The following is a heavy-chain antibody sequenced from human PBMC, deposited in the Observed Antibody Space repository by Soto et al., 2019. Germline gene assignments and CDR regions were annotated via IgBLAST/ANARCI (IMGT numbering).Heavy chain of an antibody. V-gene: IGHV4-30-4*02. CDR1: GGSISSGYYY. CDR3: ARDTYYYGMDV. CDR2: IYYSGST. Sequence: SDTRSLTCTVPGGSISSGYYYWSWIRQPPGKGLEWIGYIYYSGSTYYNPSLKSRVTISVDTSKNQFSLKLSSVTAADTAVYYCARDTYYYGMDVWGQGTTVTVS. J-gene: IGHJ6*02.